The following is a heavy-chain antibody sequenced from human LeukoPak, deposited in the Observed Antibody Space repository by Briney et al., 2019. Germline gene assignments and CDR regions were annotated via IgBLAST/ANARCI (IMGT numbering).Heavy chain of an antibody. D-gene: IGHD6-13*01. Sequence: VAPVYVSREASGGTLSSYAISWVRQPPGQGLEWMGVIIPIFGTANNAQKFQGRVTITADKSTSTAYMELSSLRSEDTAVYYCARNQARSSSWFNWFDPWGQGTLVTVST. CDR2: IIPIFGTA. CDR1: GGTLSSYA. V-gene: IGHV1-69*06. J-gene: IGHJ5*02. CDR3: ARNQARSSSWFNWFDP.